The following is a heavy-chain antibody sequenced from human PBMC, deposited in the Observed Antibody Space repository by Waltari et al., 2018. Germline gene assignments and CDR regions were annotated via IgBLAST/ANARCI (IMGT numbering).Heavy chain of an antibody. Sequence: EVQLLESGGGLVQPGGSLRLSCAASGFTFSSYAMSWVRQAPGKGLGWVSAISGSGGSTYYADSVKGRFTISRDNAKNTLYLQMNSLRAEDTAVYYCAKANIAAAGYPGYYYYGMDVWGQGTTVTVSS. J-gene: IGHJ6*02. V-gene: IGHV3-23*01. CDR3: AKANIAAAGYPGYYYYGMDV. CDR1: GFTFSSYA. D-gene: IGHD6-13*01. CDR2: ISGSGGST.